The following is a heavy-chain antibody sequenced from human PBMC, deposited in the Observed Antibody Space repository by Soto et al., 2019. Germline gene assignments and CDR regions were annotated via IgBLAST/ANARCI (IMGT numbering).Heavy chain of an antibody. CDR1: GGSISNYY. CDR2: IYYSGST. CDR3: ARAVLPATAPFDY. Sequence: QVQLQESGPRLVKPSETLFLTCIVSGGSISNYYWSWIRQPPGKGLEWIGYIYYSGSTNYNPSLQSRVTISVDTSKNQFSLKLSSVTAADTAVYYCARAVLPATAPFDYWGQGTLVTVSS. D-gene: IGHD2-2*01. J-gene: IGHJ4*02. V-gene: IGHV4-59*01.